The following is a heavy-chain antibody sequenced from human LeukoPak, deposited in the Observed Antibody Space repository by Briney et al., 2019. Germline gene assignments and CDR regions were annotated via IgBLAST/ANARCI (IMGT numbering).Heavy chain of an antibody. D-gene: IGHD6-19*01. CDR2: ISFSSSTI. V-gene: IGHV3-48*01. CDR1: GFTFSSYS. CDR3: ARVGQWPQAEDY. J-gene: IGHJ4*02. Sequence: PGGSLRLSCAASGFTFSSYSMNWVRQAPGKGLEWVSYISFSSSTIYYADSVEGRFTISRDNAKNSLYLQMNSLRAEDTAVYYCARVGQWPQAEDYWGQGTLVTVSS.